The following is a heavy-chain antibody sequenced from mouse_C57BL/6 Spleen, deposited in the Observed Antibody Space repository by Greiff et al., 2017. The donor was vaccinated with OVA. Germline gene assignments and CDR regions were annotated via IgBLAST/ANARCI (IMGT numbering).Heavy chain of an antibody. Sequence: QVQLKQSGAELVRPGTSVKVSCKASGYAFTNYLIEWVKQRPGQGLEWIGVINPGSGGTNYNEKFKGKATLTADKSSSTAYMQLSSLTSEDSAVYFCARGEGSYFDVWGTGTTVTVSS. CDR3: ARGEGSYFDV. J-gene: IGHJ1*03. V-gene: IGHV1-54*01. CDR2: INPGSGGT. CDR1: GYAFTNYL.